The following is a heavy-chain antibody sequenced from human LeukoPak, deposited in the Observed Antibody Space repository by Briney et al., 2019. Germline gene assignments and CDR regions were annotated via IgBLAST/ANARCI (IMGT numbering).Heavy chain of an antibody. CDR2: ISWNSGSI. V-gene: IGHV3-9*03. D-gene: IGHD3-9*01. CDR3: AKGFTIFWRGGAFDI. Sequence: QPGRSLRLSCAASGFTFDDYAMHWVRQAPGKGLEWVSGISWNSGSIGYADSVEGRFTISRDNAKNSLYLQMNSLRAEDMALYYCAKGFTIFWRGGAFDIWGQGTMVTVSS. J-gene: IGHJ3*02. CDR1: GFTFDDYA.